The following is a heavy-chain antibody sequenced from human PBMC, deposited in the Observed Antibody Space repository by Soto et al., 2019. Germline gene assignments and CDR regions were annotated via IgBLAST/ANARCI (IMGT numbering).Heavy chain of an antibody. Sequence: GGSLRLSCAASGFTFSSYAMSWVRQAPGKGLEWVSAISGSGGSTYYADSVKGRFTISRDNSKNTLYLQMNSLRAEDTAVYYCAKDWGTHVSSSWSPDTPPRQYYYYGMDVWGQGTTVTVSS. V-gene: IGHV3-23*01. CDR2: ISGSGGST. CDR3: AKDWGTHVSSSWSPDTPPRQYYYYGMDV. D-gene: IGHD6-13*01. J-gene: IGHJ6*02. CDR1: GFTFSSYA.